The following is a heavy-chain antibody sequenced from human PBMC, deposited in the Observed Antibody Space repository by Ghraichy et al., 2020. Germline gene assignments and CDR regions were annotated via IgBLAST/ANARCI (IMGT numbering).Heavy chain of an antibody. Sequence: GESLNISCQGSGYTFTTYWISWMRQMPGKGLEWMGRIDPSDSDTNYSPSFQGHVTISADKSISTAYLQWSSVKASDTAMYYCARFKFSGYAHQYWYFDLWGRGTLVTVSS. V-gene: IGHV5-10-1*01. CDR2: IDPSDSDT. CDR1: GYTFTTYW. CDR3: ARFKFSGYAHQYWYFDL. J-gene: IGHJ2*01. D-gene: IGHD5-12*01.